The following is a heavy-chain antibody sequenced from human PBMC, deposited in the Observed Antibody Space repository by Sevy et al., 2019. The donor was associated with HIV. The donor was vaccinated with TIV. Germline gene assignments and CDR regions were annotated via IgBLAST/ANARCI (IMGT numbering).Heavy chain of an antibody. Sequence: GGSLRLSCAAPGFTFSDYYMSWIRQAPGKGLEWVSYISSSGSTIYYADSVKGRFTISRDNAKNSLYLQMNSLRAEDTAVYYCAREWGYCSGGSCSFYGMDVWGQGTTVTVSS. CDR3: AREWGYCSGGSCSFYGMDV. CDR2: ISSSGSTI. CDR1: GFTFSDYY. D-gene: IGHD2-15*01. J-gene: IGHJ6*02. V-gene: IGHV3-11*01.